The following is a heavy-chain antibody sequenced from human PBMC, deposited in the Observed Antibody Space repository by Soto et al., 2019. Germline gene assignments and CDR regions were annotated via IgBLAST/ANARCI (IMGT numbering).Heavy chain of an antibody. V-gene: IGHV3-23*01. CDR2: ISYSGTTT. CDR3: AKRFRLFVEVKFSPDFDY. CDR1: GFTFSSHA. Sequence: EVQLLESGGGLVQPEGSLRLSCAASGFTFSSHAMSWVRQAPGKGLEWVSAISYSGTTTYYAESVKGQFTISRDNSEHTVSLQVNSLRVEDTAIYCCAKRFRLFVEVKFSPDFDYWGQGTLVTVSS. J-gene: IGHJ4*02. D-gene: IGHD3-3*01.